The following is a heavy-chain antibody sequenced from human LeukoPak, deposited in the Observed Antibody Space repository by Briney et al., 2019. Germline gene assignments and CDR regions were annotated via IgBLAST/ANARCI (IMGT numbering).Heavy chain of an antibody. Sequence: PAETLSLTCTVSGGYISSSSYYWGWIRQPPGKGLEWIGNIHYSGNTYYNPSLKSRVTISVDTSKNQFSLKVSSVTAADTAVYYCARGAPYFFDYWGQGTLVTVSS. V-gene: IGHV4-39*01. J-gene: IGHJ4*02. CDR1: GGYISSSSYY. CDR3: ARGAPYFFDY. CDR2: IHYSGNT.